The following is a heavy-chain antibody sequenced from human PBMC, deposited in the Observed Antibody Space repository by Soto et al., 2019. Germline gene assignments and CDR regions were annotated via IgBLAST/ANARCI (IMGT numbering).Heavy chain of an antibody. V-gene: IGHV4-39*01. CDR2: ICYSGSN. Sequence: SETLSLTCTVTGDSISSRSYYWGWIRQPPGKGLEWIGSICYSGSNYKSRSLRSRVSMSIDTSMEQFTLKLKSVTATNTALYFCARQRTSVVTQAYFDVWGPGSLVTVSS. D-gene: IGHD2-21*02. CDR1: GDSISSRSYY. J-gene: IGHJ4*02. CDR3: ARQRTSVVTQAYFDV.